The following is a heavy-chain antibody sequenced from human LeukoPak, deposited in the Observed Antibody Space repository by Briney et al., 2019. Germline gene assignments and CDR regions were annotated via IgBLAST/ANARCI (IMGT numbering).Heavy chain of an antibody. V-gene: IGHV4-59*01. CDR2: FYYSASS. J-gene: IGHJ4*02. Sequence: PSETLSVTCTVSGGPISSYYWNWIRRSPGKGLEWIGYFYYSASSNYNPSLTSRVTISADTSKNQFSLKLTSVTPADTAVYYCARAGGAIFGVVIDSHFDYWGQGMLVSVSS. CDR1: GGPISSYY. CDR3: ARAGGAIFGVVIDSHFDY. D-gene: IGHD3-3*02.